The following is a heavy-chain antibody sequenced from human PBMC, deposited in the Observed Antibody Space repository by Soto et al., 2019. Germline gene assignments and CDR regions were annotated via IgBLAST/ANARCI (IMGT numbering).Heavy chain of an antibody. CDR1: GFTFSNYA. J-gene: IGHJ4*02. Sequence: EVLLLDSGGGLVQPGGSLRLSCAASGFTFSNYAMPWVRQAPGKGPEWISTINNGGGGTYYADSVTGRFTISRDNTKNTLYLQLNSLRAEDTAVYFCAKERLGRGIDYWGQGILVTVSS. V-gene: IGHV3-23*01. D-gene: IGHD3-10*01. CDR2: INNGGGGT. CDR3: AKERLGRGIDY.